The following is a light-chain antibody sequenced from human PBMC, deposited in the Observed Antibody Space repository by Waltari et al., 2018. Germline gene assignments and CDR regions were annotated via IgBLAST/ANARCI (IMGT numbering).Light chain of an antibody. CDR3: QQYSSFST. J-gene: IGKJ2*01. CDR1: QSVGTW. Sequence: DIQMTQSPSTLSASVGDRVTISCRASQSVGTWVAWYQQKPGKAPKLLIYMASSLESGVPSRFSGSGSGTEFTLTISSLQPDDFATYSSQQYSSFSTFGQGTKLDI. CDR2: MAS. V-gene: IGKV1-5*03.